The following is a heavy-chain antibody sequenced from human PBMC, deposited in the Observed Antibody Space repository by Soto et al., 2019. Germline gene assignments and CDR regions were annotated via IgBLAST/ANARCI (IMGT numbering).Heavy chain of an antibody. J-gene: IGHJ3*02. CDR2: ISYDGSSK. CDR3: EQGYGDYGGDDAFDI. CDR1: GFTFSSYG. Sequence: PGGSLRLSCAASGFTFSSYGMHWVRQAPGKGLEWVAVISYDGSSKYYADSLKGRFTISRDNSKNTLYLQMNSLRAEDTAVYYCEQGYGDYGGDDAFDIWGQGTMVTVSS. D-gene: IGHD4-17*01. V-gene: IGHV3-30*03.